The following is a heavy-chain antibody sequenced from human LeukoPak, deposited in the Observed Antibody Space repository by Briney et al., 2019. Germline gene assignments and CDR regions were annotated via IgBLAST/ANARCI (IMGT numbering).Heavy chain of an antibody. D-gene: IGHD3-22*01. Sequence: ASVKVSCKASGYTFTSYDINWVRQATGQGLEWMGWMNPNSGNTGYAQKFQGRVTMTRNTSISTAYMELSSLRSEDTAVYYCARGLGGGYYDSSGDYGMDVWGQGTTVTVSS. CDR2: MNPNSGNT. J-gene: IGHJ6*02. CDR1: GYTFTSYD. V-gene: IGHV1-8*01. CDR3: ARGLGGGYYDSSGDYGMDV.